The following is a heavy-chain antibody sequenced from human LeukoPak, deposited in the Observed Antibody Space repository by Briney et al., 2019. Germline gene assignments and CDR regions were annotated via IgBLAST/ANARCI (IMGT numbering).Heavy chain of an antibody. CDR1: GYTFTGYY. Sequence: ASVKVSCKASGYTFTGYYMHWVRQAPGQGLEWMGWINPNSGGTNYAQKFQGRVTMTRDTSISTAYMELSRLRSDDTAVYYCARYSGSSSYFGYWGQGTLVTVSS. V-gene: IGHV1-2*02. CDR2: INPNSGGT. D-gene: IGHD6-6*01. J-gene: IGHJ4*02. CDR3: ARYSGSSSYFGY.